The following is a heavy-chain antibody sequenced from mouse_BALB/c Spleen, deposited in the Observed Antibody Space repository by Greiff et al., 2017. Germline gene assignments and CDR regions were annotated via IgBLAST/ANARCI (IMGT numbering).Heavy chain of an antibody. CDR2: ISSGGSYT. CDR1: GFTFSSYT. CDR3: TRDHYDYDEAWFAY. Sequence: EVKLMESGGGLVKPGGSLKLSCAASGFTFSSYTMSWVRQTPEKRLEWVATISSGGSYTYYPDSVKGRFTISRDNAKNTLYLQMSSLKSEDTAMYYCTRDHYDYDEAWFAYWGQGTLVTVSA. D-gene: IGHD2-4*01. J-gene: IGHJ3*01. V-gene: IGHV5-6-4*01.